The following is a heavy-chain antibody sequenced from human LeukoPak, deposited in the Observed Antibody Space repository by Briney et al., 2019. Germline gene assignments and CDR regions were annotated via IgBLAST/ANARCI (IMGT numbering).Heavy chain of an antibody. CDR1: GGTFSSYA. Sequence: WASVKVSCKASGGTFSSYAISWVRQAPGQGLEWMGGIIPIFGTANYAQKFQGRVTITADESTSTAYMELSSLRSEDTAVYYCARSGWYADLPFWGQGTLVTVSS. V-gene: IGHV1-69*13. J-gene: IGHJ4*02. CDR2: IIPIFGTA. D-gene: IGHD6-19*01. CDR3: ARSGWYADLPF.